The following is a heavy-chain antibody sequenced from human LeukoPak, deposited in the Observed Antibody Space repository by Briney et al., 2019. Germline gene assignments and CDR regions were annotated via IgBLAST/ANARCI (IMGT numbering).Heavy chain of an antibody. D-gene: IGHD6-13*01. Sequence: GASVKVSCKASGYTFTSYGISWVRQAPGQGLEWMGWISAYNGNTNYAQKLQGRVTMTTDTSTSTAYMELRSLRSDDTAVYYCASPGTYSSSLIHAFDIWGQGTMVTVSS. CDR2: ISAYNGNT. J-gene: IGHJ3*02. CDR3: ASPGTYSSSLIHAFDI. CDR1: GYTFTSYG. V-gene: IGHV1-18*01.